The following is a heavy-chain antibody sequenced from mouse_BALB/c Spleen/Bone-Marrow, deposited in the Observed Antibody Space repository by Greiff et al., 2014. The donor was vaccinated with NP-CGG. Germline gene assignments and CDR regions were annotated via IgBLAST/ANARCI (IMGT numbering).Heavy chain of an antibody. CDR2: IAPGSVST. J-gene: IGHJ4*01. CDR1: GYTFTSYR. CDR3: ARSYYGRAMDY. V-gene: IGHV1S41*01. Sequence: DLVKPGASVKLSCKASGYTFTSYRINWIKQRPGQGLEWIGRIAPGSVSTYYDEMFKGKATLTVDTSSSTAYIQLSSLSSEDSAVYFCARSYYGRAMDYWGQGTSVTVSS. D-gene: IGHD1-1*01.